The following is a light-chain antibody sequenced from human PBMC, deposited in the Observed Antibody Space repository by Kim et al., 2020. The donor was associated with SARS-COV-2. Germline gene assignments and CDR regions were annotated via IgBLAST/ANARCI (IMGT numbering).Light chain of an antibody. V-gene: IGLV3-19*01. CDR2: GKD. CDR3: NSRDSNDNVI. CDR1: SLRSYY. J-gene: IGLJ2*01. Sequence: VALGQTVGITCQGDSLRSYYATWYQQKPGQAPTLVIYGKDNRPSGIPDRFSGSSSGNTASLTITETQAGDEADYYCNSRDSNDNVIFGGGTQLTVL.